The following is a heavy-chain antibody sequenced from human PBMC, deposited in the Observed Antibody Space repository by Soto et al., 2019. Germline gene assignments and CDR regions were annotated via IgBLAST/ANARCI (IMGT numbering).Heavy chain of an antibody. D-gene: IGHD4-17*01. V-gene: IGHV3-30*18. J-gene: IGHJ6*02. CDR2: ISYDGSDK. CDR1: GFMFSTYG. Sequence: GGSLRLSCAASGFMFSTYGMHWVRQAPGKGLEWVALISYDGSDKYYAETEKSRFTISRDNSKKTLNLQMNSLRAEDTTVYYSAKRGVSTAVTTRDPFYGMDVWGQGATVTVSS. CDR3: AKRGVSTAVTTRDPFYGMDV.